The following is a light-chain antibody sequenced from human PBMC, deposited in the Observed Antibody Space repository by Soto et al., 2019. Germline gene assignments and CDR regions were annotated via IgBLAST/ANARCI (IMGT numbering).Light chain of an antibody. Sequence: IRLTQAPSSLSASVGETITITCRASQSISSSLNWFRRSPGQPPKLLLFAASNLHAGVPPRFSGSGSGTSFSLTISSLQSEDFAIYYCQQYNEWPRSFGQGTKVDIK. V-gene: IGKV1-NL1*01. CDR3: QQYNEWPRS. CDR1: QSISSS. J-gene: IGKJ1*01. CDR2: AAS.